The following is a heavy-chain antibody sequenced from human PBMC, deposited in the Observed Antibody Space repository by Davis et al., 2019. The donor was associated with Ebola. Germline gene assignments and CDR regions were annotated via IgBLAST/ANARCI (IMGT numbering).Heavy chain of an antibody. V-gene: IGHV1-46*01. D-gene: IGHD6-19*01. Sequence: AASVKVSCKASGGTFSSYAISWVRQAPGQGLEWMGIINPSGGSTSYAQKFQGRVTMTRDTSTSTAYMELSSLRSDDTAVYYCARDLGKTLADHADYWGQGTLVTVSS. CDR1: GGTFSSYA. J-gene: IGHJ4*02. CDR2: INPSGGST. CDR3: ARDLGKTLADHADY.